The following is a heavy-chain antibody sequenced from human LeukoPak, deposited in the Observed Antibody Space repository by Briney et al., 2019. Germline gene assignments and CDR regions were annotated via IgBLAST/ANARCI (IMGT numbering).Heavy chain of an antibody. V-gene: IGHV3-30*18. J-gene: IGHJ4*02. D-gene: IGHD5-18*01. Sequence: GRSLRLSCAASGFTFSSYGMHWVRQAPGKGLEWVAVISYDGSNKYYADSVKGRFTISRDNSKNTLYLQMNSLRAEDTAVYYCAKEQYTAILPPDYWGQGTLVTVSS. CDR3: AKEQYTAILPPDY. CDR2: ISYDGSNK. CDR1: GFTFSSYG.